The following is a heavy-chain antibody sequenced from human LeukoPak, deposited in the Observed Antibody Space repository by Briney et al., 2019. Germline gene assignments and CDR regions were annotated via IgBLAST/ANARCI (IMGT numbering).Heavy chain of an antibody. Sequence: GESLKISCKGSGYSFTSYWIAWVRQMPGKGLEWMGIIYPGDSDTRYSPSFQGQVTISADKSISTAYLQWSSLKASDTAMYYCATSPGYGDYFGRFDPWGQGTLVTVSS. CDR2: IYPGDSDT. CDR1: GYSFTSYW. V-gene: IGHV5-51*01. J-gene: IGHJ5*02. D-gene: IGHD4-17*01. CDR3: ATSPGYGDYFGRFDP.